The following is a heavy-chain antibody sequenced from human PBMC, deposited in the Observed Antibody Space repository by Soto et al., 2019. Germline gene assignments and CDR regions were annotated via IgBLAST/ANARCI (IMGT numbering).Heavy chain of an antibody. D-gene: IGHD1-1*01. V-gene: IGHV3-23*01. Sequence: GGSLRLSCAASGFTFSSYAMSWVRQAPGKGLEWVSAISGSGGSTYYADSVKGRFTISRDNSKNTLYLQMNSLRAEDTAVYCWAKGLEGSSGAFDIWGQGTMVTVSS. CDR1: GFTFSSYA. CDR3: AKGLEGSSGAFDI. J-gene: IGHJ3*02. CDR2: ISGSGGST.